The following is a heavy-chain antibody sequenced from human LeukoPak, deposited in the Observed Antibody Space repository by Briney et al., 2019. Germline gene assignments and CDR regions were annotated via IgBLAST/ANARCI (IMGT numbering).Heavy chain of an antibody. CDR1: GYTFSGHW. D-gene: IGHD2/OR15-2a*01. J-gene: IGHJ6*02. CDR3: ARGRYFALDV. V-gene: IGHV3-74*03. CDR2: INSDATGT. Sequence: GGSLRLSRAASGYTFSGHWIHWVRQAPGKGLEWVSRINSDATGTMDADSVKGRFTTSRDNAKNTAYLQMNSLRAEDTAVYYCARGRYFALDVWGQGTTVTVSS.